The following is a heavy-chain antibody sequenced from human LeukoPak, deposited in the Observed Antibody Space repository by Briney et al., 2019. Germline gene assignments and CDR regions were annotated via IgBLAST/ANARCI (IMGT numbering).Heavy chain of an antibody. Sequence: PSQTLSLTCTVSGGSISSGGYYWSWIRQPPGKGLEWIGYIYHSGSTYYNPSLKSRVTISVDRSKNQFSLKLSSVTAADTAVYYCASLPGYCSSTSCSTGPWGQGTLVTVSS. CDR1: GGSISSGGYY. CDR3: ASLPGYCSSTSCSTGP. V-gene: IGHV4-30-2*01. J-gene: IGHJ5*02. CDR2: IYHSGST. D-gene: IGHD2-2*01.